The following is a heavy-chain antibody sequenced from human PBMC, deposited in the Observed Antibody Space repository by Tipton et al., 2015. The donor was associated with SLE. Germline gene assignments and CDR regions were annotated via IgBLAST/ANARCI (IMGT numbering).Heavy chain of an antibody. D-gene: IGHD3-22*01. CDR3: ARTYYYDSSSPGYFDL. J-gene: IGHJ2*01. CDR2: IDPSDSYT. V-gene: IGHV5-10-1*01. CDR1: GYSFTSYW. Sequence: QLVQSGAEVKKPGESLRISCKGSGYSFTSYWISWVRQMPGKGLEWMGRIDPSDSYTNYSPSFQGHVTISADKSISTAYLQWSSLKASDTAMYYCARTYYYDSSSPGYFDLWGRGTLVTVSS.